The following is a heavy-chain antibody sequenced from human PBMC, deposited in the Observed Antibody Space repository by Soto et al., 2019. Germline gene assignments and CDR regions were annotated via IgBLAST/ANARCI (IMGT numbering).Heavy chain of an antibody. CDR2: ISYDGSNK. J-gene: IGHJ4*02. CDR3: ARYSGKYQGPIDY. Sequence: QVQLVESGGGVVQPGRSLRLSCAASSFTFSHYGIHWVRQAPGKGLEWLAVISYDGSNKHYADSVKGRFTVSRDNSKNTLYLQLNSLRAEDTAVYFWARYSGKYQGPIDYWGQGTLVTVSS. D-gene: IGHD1-26*01. V-gene: IGHV3-30*03. CDR1: SFTFSHYG.